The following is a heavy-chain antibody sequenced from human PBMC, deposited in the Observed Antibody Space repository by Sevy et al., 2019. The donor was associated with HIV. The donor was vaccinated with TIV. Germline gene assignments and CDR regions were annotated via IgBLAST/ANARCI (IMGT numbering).Heavy chain of an antibody. J-gene: IGHJ4*02. CDR3: VSGDTTMITDLDS. Sequence: GGSLRLSCGASGFTFSNYAMSWVLQAPGKGPEWVSGIKNDGRTYYDDSLKGRFNISRENSKKMVFLQMTGLRAEDTAVYYCVSGDTTMITDLDSWGQGALVTVSS. V-gene: IGHV3-23*01. D-gene: IGHD5-18*01. CDR2: IKNDGRT. CDR1: GFTFSNYA.